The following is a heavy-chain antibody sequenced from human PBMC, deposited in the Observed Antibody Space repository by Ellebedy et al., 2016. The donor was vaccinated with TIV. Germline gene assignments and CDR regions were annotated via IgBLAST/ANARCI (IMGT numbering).Heavy chain of an antibody. CDR3: TRTSRDAFDI. V-gene: IGHV2-70*04. J-gene: IGHJ3*02. CDR2: IDWDDDT. Sequence: GWFRQPPGKAPERLARIDWDDDTFYKTSLKTRLTVSKDTSKNQVVLTMTVMEPVDTATYYCTRTSRDAFDIWGQGTIVIVSS.